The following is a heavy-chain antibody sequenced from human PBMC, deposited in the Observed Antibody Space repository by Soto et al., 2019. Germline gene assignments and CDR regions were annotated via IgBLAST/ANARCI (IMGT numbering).Heavy chain of an antibody. V-gene: IGHV4-59*01. CDR2: IYYSGST. Sequence: SETLSLTCTVSGGSISSYYWSWIRQPPGKGLEWIGYIYYSGSTNYNPSLKSRVTISVDTSKNQFSLKLSSVTAADTAVYYCARATVTHDPCLDYWGQGTLVTVSS. CDR1: GGSISSYY. D-gene: IGHD4-17*01. J-gene: IGHJ4*02. CDR3: ARATVTHDPCLDY.